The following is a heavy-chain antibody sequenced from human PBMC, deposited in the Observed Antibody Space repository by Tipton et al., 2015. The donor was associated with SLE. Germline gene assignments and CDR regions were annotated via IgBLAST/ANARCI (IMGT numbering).Heavy chain of an antibody. CDR1: GFSVSTNH. CDR3: ARVISRAEYFFDS. J-gene: IGHJ4*02. Sequence: SLRLSCATSGFSVSTNHMSWVRQTPGKGLEWVSTIYSGGPTFYADSMKGRFTISRDNFKNVLYLQMNSLRVEDTAVYYCARVISRAEYFFDSWGQGTLVLVSS. V-gene: IGHV3-53*05. CDR2: IYSGGPT. D-gene: IGHD2/OR15-2a*01.